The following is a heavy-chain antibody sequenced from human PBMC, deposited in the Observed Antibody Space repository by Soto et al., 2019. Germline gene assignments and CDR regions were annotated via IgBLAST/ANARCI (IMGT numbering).Heavy chain of an antibody. Sequence: ASVKVSCKASGYTFTNYDITWVRQAAGQGLEWVGWVNPNSGYTAYAQKFVGRVTMTRNIPVRTAYMELSSLTSGDTAVYYCARRYCYVGNDYLGPRTQVPLSP. V-gene: IGHV1-8*01. CDR2: VNPNSGYT. D-gene: IGHD5-18*01. CDR1: GYTFTNYD. CDR3: ARRYCYVGNDY. J-gene: IGHJ4*01.